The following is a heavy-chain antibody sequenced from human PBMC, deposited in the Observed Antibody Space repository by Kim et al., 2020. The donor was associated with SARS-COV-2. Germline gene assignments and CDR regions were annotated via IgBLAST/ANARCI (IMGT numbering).Heavy chain of an antibody. CDR2: INAGNGNT. D-gene: IGHD2-2*01. Sequence: ASVKVSCKASGYTFTSYAMHWVRQAPGQRLEWMGWINAGNGNTKYSQKFQGRVTITRDTSASTAYMELSSLRSEDTAVYYCARTQDIVVVPAAIYFQHWGQGTLVTVSS. CDR1: GYTFTSYA. CDR3: ARTQDIVVVPAAIYFQH. J-gene: IGHJ1*01. V-gene: IGHV1-3*01.